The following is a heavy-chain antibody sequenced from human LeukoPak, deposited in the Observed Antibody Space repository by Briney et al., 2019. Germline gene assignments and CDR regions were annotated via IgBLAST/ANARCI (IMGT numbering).Heavy chain of an antibody. Sequence: ASVKVSCKASGYTFTGYYMHWVRQAPGQGLEWMGWINPNSGGTNYAQKFQGRVTMTRDTSISTACMELSRLRSDDTAVYYCAREEYLPYYYDSSGPTPPFDYWGQGTLVTVSS. CDR2: INPNSGGT. CDR1: GYTFTGYY. D-gene: IGHD3-22*01. V-gene: IGHV1-2*02. J-gene: IGHJ4*02. CDR3: AREEYLPYYYDSSGPTPPFDY.